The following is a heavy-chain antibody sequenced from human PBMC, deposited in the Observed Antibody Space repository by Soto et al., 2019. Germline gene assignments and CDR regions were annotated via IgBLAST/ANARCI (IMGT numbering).Heavy chain of an antibody. J-gene: IGHJ4*02. Sequence: ETLSLTCTVSGGSISSYYWNWIRQPPGKGLEWIGYIYNSGSTNYNPSLKSRVTISADTSKNQFSLKVSSVTAADTAVYYCARGLRSHIQYWGQGTLVTVSS. CDR1: GGSISSYY. CDR2: IYNSGST. D-gene: IGHD2-21*01. CDR3: ARGLRSHIQY. V-gene: IGHV4-59*01.